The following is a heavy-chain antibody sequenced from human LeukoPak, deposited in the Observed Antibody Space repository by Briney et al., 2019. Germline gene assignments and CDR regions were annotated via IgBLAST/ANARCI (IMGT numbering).Heavy chain of an antibody. CDR1: GGSFSGYY. CDR2: IYHSGST. Sequence: SETLSLTCAVYGGSFSGYYWSWIRQPPGKGLEWIGQIYHSGSTNYSPSLKSRVTISVDTSKNQFFLKLSSVTAADTAVYYCARGAEMEDYPPYYYYYMDVWGKRTTVTVSS. V-gene: IGHV4-34*01. D-gene: IGHD5-24*01. CDR3: ARGAEMEDYPPYYYYYMDV. J-gene: IGHJ6*03.